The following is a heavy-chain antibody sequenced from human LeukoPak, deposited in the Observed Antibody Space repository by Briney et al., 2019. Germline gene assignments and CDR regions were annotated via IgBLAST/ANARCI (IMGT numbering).Heavy chain of an antibody. CDR2: IYTSGST. CDR1: GGSISSGSYY. V-gene: IGHV4-61*02. D-gene: IGHD3-9*01. CDR3: ARVPDQYYDILTGRYTGGWFDP. J-gene: IGHJ5*02. Sequence: PSQTLSLTCTVSGGSISSGSYYWSWIRQPAGKGLEWIGRIYTSGSTNYNPSLKSRVTISVDTSKNQFSLKLSSVTAADTAVYYCARVPDQYYDILTGRYTGGWFDPWGQGTLVTVSS.